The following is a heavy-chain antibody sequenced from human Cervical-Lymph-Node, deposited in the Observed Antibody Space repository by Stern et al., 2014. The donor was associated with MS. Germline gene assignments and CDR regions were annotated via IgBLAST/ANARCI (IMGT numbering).Heavy chain of an antibody. D-gene: IGHD3-22*01. CDR2: INPNSGGT. J-gene: IGHJ4*02. CDR1: GYAFTGNF. V-gene: IGHV1-2*06. Sequence: DQLVESGAEVKKPGASVKVSCKASGYAFTGNFMHWVRQAPGQGLEWMGRINPNSGGTDFAQKFQGRVTMTRDTSISTAYMELSRLRSDDTAVYYCARDEGRGNYYDSTGSFNYWGQGTLVTVSS. CDR3: ARDEGRGNYYDSTGSFNY.